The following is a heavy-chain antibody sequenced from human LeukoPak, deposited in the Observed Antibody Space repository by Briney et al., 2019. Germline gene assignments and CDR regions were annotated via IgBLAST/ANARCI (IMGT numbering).Heavy chain of an antibody. V-gene: IGHV3-23*01. D-gene: IGHD6-6*01. CDR3: TSSSSRGIYYYYYYMDV. J-gene: IGHJ6*03. Sequence: PGGSLRLSCAASGFTFSSYAMSWVRQAPGKGLEWVSAISGSGGSTYYADSVKGRFTISRDNSKNTLYLQMNSLGAEDTAVYYCTSSSSRGIYYYYYYMDVWGKGTTVTVSS. CDR2: ISGSGGST. CDR1: GFTFSSYA.